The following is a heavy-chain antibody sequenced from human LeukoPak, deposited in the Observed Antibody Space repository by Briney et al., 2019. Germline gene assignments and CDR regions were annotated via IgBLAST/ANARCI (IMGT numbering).Heavy chain of an antibody. V-gene: IGHV4-38-2*02. D-gene: IGHD2-15*01. CDR3: ARGSGRYYYYGMDV. CDR2: IYHSGST. CDR1: GYSISSGYY. Sequence: SETLSLTCTVSGYSISSGYYWGWIRQPPGKGLEWIGSIYHSGSTNYNPSLKSRVTISVDTSKNQFSLKLSSVTAADTAVYYCARGSGRYYYYGMDVWGQGTTVTVSS. J-gene: IGHJ6*02.